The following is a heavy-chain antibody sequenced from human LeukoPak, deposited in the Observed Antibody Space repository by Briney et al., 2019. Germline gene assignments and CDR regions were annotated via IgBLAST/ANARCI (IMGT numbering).Heavy chain of an antibody. D-gene: IGHD6-19*01. CDR3: ATDRGWYFDY. Sequence: GGSLRLSCAGSGFPFSSDAMNWVRQAPGKGLEWVASISGSTGSTQYADSVKGRFTVSRDNSKNTLYLQMNNLRDDDTAVFYCATDRGWYFDYWGQGTLVTVSS. CDR2: ISGSTGST. V-gene: IGHV3-23*01. CDR1: GFPFSSDA. J-gene: IGHJ4*02.